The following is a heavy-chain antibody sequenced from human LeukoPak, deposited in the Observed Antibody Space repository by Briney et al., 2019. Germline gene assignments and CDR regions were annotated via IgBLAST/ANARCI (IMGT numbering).Heavy chain of an antibody. Sequence: APVKVSCKASRYTFTGYYMHWVRQAPGQGLEGLGWINPNSAGTNYAPRFQGRVTMTRYTSIATAYLELSGLISDDRAIYYCAARGYCGGWFGFDYWGQGTLVTVSS. V-gene: IGHV1-2*02. CDR3: AARGYCGGWFGFDY. CDR1: RYTFTGYY. D-gene: IGHD6-19*01. CDR2: INPNSAGT. J-gene: IGHJ4*02.